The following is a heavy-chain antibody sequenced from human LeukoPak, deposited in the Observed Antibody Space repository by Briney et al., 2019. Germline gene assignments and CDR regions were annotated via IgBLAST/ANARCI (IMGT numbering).Heavy chain of an antibody. CDR3: AQDWWSSSSPLRFDY. D-gene: IGHD6-6*01. CDR1: GFSFSSYA. V-gene: IGHV3-23*01. Sequence: GGSLRLSCAASGFSFSSYAMTWVRQSPGKGLEWVSAISGNGDKTYYADSVKGRFTISRDNSRNTLYLQMNGLRAEDTALYYCAQDWWSSSSPLRFDYWGQGALVTVSS. CDR2: ISGNGDKT. J-gene: IGHJ4*02.